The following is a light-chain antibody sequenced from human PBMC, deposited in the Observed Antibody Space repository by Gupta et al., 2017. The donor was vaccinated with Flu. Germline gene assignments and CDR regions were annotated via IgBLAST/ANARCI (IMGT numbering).Light chain of an antibody. V-gene: IGLV2-14*01. Sequence: SITISCTGTRGDIGDYKYVSWYQQYPGKAHKLIIYEVTNRPARVSSRFSGSKSGNTASLTISGRQEEDEADYFCSSYATTDTLVFGSGTTVTVL. CDR3: SSYATTDTLV. CDR2: EVT. J-gene: IGLJ1*01. CDR1: RGDIGDYKY.